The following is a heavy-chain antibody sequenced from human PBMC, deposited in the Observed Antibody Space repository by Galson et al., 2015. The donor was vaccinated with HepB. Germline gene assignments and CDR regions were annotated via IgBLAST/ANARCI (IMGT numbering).Heavy chain of an antibody. V-gene: IGHV3-30*04. CDR1: GFTFSSYA. J-gene: IGHJ4*02. Sequence: SLRLSCAASGFTFSSYAMHWVRQAPGKGLEWVAVISYDGSNKYYADSVKGRFTISRDNSKNTLYLQMNSLRAEDTAVYYCALSKQLGNFDYWGQGTLVTVSS. CDR3: ALSKQLGNFDY. D-gene: IGHD6-13*01. CDR2: ISYDGSNK.